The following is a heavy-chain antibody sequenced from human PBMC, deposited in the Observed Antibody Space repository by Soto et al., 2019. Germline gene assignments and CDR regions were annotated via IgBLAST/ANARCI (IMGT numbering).Heavy chain of an antibody. CDR3: ARDVGHSSSWMMDH. D-gene: IGHD6-13*01. CDR1: GGSFSSNA. J-gene: IGHJ4*02. Sequence: SVKVSCKASGGSFSSNAISWVRQTPGQGLEWMGGIIPIFGTANYAQNFQGRVTITADKSTGTAYMELSSLRSEDTAVYYCARDVGHSSSWMMDHWGQGTLVTVSS. V-gene: IGHV1-69*06. CDR2: IIPIFGTA.